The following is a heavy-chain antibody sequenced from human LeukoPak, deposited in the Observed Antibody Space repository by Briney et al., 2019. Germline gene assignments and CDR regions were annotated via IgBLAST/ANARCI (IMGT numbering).Heavy chain of an antibody. CDR3: ARSGLSDKSSWALDD. CDR2: IDTSSTTM. V-gene: IGHV3-48*04. D-gene: IGHD2-15*01. CDR1: GLTFSKYS. J-gene: IGHJ4*02. Sequence: GGSLRLSCAASGLTFSKYSMTWVRQAPGKGLEWVSFIDTSSTTMYYTDSVKGRFTISRDDAKNSLYLQMNSLRAEDTAVYYCARSGLSDKSSWALDDWGQGTLVTVSS.